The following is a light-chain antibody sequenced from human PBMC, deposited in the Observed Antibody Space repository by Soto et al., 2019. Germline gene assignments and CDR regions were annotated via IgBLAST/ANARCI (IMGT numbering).Light chain of an antibody. CDR2: AAS. CDR3: QQSYNNPRT. V-gene: IGKV1-39*01. CDR1: QSISSY. J-gene: IGKJ1*01. Sequence: DIQMTQSPSSLSASVGDRVTITCRASQSISSYLNWYQQKPGKAPKLLIYAASNLQSGVPLRFSGSGSGTDFTFTISSLQPEDFATYYCQQSYNNPRTFGQGTKV.